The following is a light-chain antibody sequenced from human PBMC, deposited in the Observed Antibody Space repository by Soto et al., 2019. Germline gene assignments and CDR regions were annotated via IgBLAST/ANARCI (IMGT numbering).Light chain of an antibody. V-gene: IGLV2-14*01. CDR2: EVS. Sequence: LTQPASVSGSPGQSITISCTGTSSDVGGYNYVSWYQQHPGKAPKLMIYEVSNRPSGVSNRFSGSKSGNTASLTISGLQAEDEADYYCSSYTSSSTYVLGNGTKVNVL. J-gene: IGLJ1*01. CDR1: SSDVGGYNY. CDR3: SSYTSSSTYV.